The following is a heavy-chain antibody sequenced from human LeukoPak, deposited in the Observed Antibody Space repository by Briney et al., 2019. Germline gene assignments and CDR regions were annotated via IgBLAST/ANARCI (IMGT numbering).Heavy chain of an antibody. V-gene: IGHV1-69*13. CDR2: IIPIFGTA. Sequence: SVKVSCKASGGTFISYAISWVRQVPGQGLEWMGGIIPIFGTANYAQKFQGRVTITADESTSTAYMELSSLRSEDTAVYYCAPATLRLGELLPNWFDPWGQGTLVTVSS. D-gene: IGHD3-16*01. CDR1: GGTFISYA. CDR3: APATLRLGELLPNWFDP. J-gene: IGHJ5*02.